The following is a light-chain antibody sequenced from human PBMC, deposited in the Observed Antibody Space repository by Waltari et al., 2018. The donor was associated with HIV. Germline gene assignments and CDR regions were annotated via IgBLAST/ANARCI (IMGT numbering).Light chain of an antibody. CDR2: TNN. CDR3: AAWDGSLRGGV. CDR1: SSNIGIND. J-gene: IGLJ3*02. V-gene: IGLV1-47*02. Sequence: QSVLTQPPSASGTPGQRVTIPCSGTSSNIGINDLAWYQHRPGTAPKLLIFTNNQRPSWVPDRFSASKSGTSASLAISALQSDDEADYYCAAWDGSLRGGVFGGGTKLTV.